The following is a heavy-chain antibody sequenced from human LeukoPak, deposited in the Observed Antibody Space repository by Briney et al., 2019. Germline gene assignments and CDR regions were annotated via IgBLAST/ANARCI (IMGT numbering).Heavy chain of an antibody. D-gene: IGHD2-21*02. J-gene: IGHJ5*02. V-gene: IGHV4-59*01. CDR1: GDSLNTYY. CDR2: VASSVTS. Sequence: PSETLSLTCTVSGDSLNTYYWTWIRQTPGKELEWIGFVASSVTSNYNPSLKSRVSISIDTSKNQFSLALTSVTPADTAVYYCARVVRGVVTSNWFDPWGQGTLVSLSS. CDR3: ARVVRGVVTSNWFDP.